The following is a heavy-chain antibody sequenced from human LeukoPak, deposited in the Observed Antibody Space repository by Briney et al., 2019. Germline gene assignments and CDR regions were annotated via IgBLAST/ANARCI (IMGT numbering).Heavy chain of an antibody. J-gene: IGHJ6*03. D-gene: IGHD3-10*01. CDR3: AREAGSQGAPGHYYYYMDV. V-gene: IGHV3-21*01. CDR1: GFTFSSYS. CDR2: ISSSSSYI. Sequence: GGSLRLSCAASGFTFSSYSMNWVRQAPGKGLEWVSSISSSSSYIYYADSVKGRFTIPRDNAKNSLYLQMNSLRAEDTAVYYCAREAGSQGAPGHYYYYMDVWGKGTTVTVSS.